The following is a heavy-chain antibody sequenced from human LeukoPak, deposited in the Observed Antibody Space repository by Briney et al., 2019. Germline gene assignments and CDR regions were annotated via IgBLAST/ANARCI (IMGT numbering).Heavy chain of an antibody. Sequence: GGSLRLSCAASGFPFSSYGMHWVRQAPGKGLEWVAVIWYDGSNKYYADSVKGRFTISRDKSKNTLYLQMNSLRAEDTAVYYCAKEGVRITMVRGVIPTTNYYGMDVWGKGTTVTVSS. D-gene: IGHD3-10*01. V-gene: IGHV3-33*03. CDR2: IWYDGSNK. CDR1: GFPFSSYG. J-gene: IGHJ6*04. CDR3: AKEGVRITMVRGVIPTTNYYGMDV.